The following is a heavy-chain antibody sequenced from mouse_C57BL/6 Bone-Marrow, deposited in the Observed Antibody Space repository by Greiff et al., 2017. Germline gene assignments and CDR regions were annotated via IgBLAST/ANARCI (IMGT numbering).Heavy chain of an antibody. D-gene: IGHD2-3*01. V-gene: IGHV1-64*01. CDR3: ARSFSDGYYYYAMDY. CDR2: ILPNSGST. J-gene: IGHJ4*01. Sequence: QVQLQQPGAELVKPGASVKLSCKASGYTFTSYWMHWVKQRPGQGLEGIGMILPNSGSTNYNEKFKSKATLTVDKSSSTAYMQLTSLTSEDSAVYYCARSFSDGYYYYAMDYWGQVTSVTVSS. CDR1: GYTFTSYW.